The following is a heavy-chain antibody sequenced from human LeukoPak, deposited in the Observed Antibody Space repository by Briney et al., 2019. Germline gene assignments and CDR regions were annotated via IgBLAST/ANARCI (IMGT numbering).Heavy chain of an antibody. Sequence: ASVKVSCKASGYPFTGYYIHWVRQAPGQGLEWMGWINPNTGGTNYAQKFQGRVTMTRDTSISTAYLEVNRLRSDDTAVYYCARGFDWLEYYFDYWGQGTLVTVSS. D-gene: IGHD3-9*01. CDR2: INPNTGGT. CDR3: ARGFDWLEYYFDY. CDR1: GYPFTGYY. J-gene: IGHJ4*02. V-gene: IGHV1-2*02.